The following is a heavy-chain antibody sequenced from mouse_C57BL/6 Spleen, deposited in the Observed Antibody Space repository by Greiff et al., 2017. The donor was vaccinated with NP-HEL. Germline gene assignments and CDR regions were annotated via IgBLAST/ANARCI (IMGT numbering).Heavy chain of an antibody. CDR1: GFTFSSYG. J-gene: IGHJ1*03. CDR2: ISSGGSYT. V-gene: IGHV5-6*01. CDR3: ARGGGYDYDRDWYFDV. Sequence: EVNVVESGGDLVKPGGSLKLSCAASGFTFSSYGMSWVRQTPDKRLEWVATISSGGSYTYYPDSVKGRFTISRDNAKNTLYLQMSSLKSEDTAMYYCARGGGYDYDRDWYFDVWGTGTTVTVSS. D-gene: IGHD2-4*01.